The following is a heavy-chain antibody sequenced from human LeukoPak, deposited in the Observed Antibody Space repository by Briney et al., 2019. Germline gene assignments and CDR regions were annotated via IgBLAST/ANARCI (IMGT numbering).Heavy chain of an antibody. D-gene: IGHD6-6*01. J-gene: IGHJ4*02. CDR1: GFTFSSYP. CDR2: ISDSGGIT. Sequence: GGSLRLSCAASGFTFSSYPMTWVRQAPGKGPEWVSFISDSGGITYYADSVKGRFTISRDNSKNTLYLQMNSLRAEDTAVYYCAKNTQYSGYDDCWGQGTLVAVSS. V-gene: IGHV3-23*01. CDR3: AKNTQYSGYDDC.